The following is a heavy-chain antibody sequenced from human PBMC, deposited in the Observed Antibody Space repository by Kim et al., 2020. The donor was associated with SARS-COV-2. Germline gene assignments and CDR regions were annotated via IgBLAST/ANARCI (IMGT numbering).Heavy chain of an antibody. Sequence: SVKVSCKASGGTFSSYAISWVRQAPGQGLEWMGGIIPIFGTANYAQKFQGRVTITADESTSTAYMELSSLRSEDTAVYYCARETSDSSGYLGDAFDIWGQGTMVTVSS. D-gene: IGHD3-22*01. V-gene: IGHV1-69*13. CDR1: GGTFSSYA. CDR3: ARETSDSSGYLGDAFDI. J-gene: IGHJ3*02. CDR2: IIPIFGTA.